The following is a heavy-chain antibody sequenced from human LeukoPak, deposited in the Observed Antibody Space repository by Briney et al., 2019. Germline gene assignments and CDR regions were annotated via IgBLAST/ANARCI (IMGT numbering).Heavy chain of an antibody. CDR2: ISGSGGST. Sequence: PGGSLRLSCAASGFTFSSYAMSWVRQAPGKGLEWVSAISGSGGSTYYADSVKGRFTISRDNSKNTLYLQMNSLRAEDTAVYYCAKDRGYYYGSGSMTNWFDPWGQGTLVTVSS. CDR3: AKDRGYYYGSGSMTNWFDP. V-gene: IGHV3-23*01. CDR1: GFTFSSYA. D-gene: IGHD3-10*01. J-gene: IGHJ5*02.